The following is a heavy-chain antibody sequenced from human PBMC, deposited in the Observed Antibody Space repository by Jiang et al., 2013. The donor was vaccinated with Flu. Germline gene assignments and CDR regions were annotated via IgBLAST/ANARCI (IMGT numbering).Heavy chain of an antibody. CDR2: IIPILNIP. CDR1: GGTFSNYA. D-gene: IGHD4-23*01. CDR3: ARVYGGPLA. Sequence: GGTFSNYAISWVRQAPGQGLEWMGRIIPILNIPNYAQNFQGRVTITADKSTSTAYMEVSSLRSEDTAVYYCARVYGGPLAWGQGTLVTVSS. V-gene: IGHV1-69*04. J-gene: IGHJ4*02.